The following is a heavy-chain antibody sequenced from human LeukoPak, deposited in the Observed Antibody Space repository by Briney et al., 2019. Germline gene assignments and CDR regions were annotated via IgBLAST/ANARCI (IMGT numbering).Heavy chain of an antibody. CDR1: GGSFSGYY. D-gene: IGHD3-22*01. CDR2: INHSGST. CDR3: ARGTPNSSGAGDFDY. Sequence: SETLSPTCAVYGGSFSGYYSSWIRQPPGKGLEWIGEINHSGSTNYNPSLKSRVTISVDTSKNQFSLKLSSVTAADTAVYYCARGTPNSSGAGDFDYWGQGTLVTVSS. J-gene: IGHJ4*02. V-gene: IGHV4-34*01.